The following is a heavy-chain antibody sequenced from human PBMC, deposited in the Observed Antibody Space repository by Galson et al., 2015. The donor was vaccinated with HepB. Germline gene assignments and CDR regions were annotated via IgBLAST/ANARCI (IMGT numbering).Heavy chain of an antibody. CDR3: ARGALYCSSTSCYLYYYYYYMDV. CDR1: GFTFSSYS. D-gene: IGHD2-2*01. CDR2: ISSSSSTI. Sequence: SLRLSCAASGFTFSSYSMNWVRQAPGKGLEWVSYISSSSSTIYYADSVKGRFTISRDNAKNSLYLQMNSLRAEDTAVYYCARGALYCSSTSCYLYYYYYYMDVWGKGTTVTVSS. V-gene: IGHV3-48*01. J-gene: IGHJ6*03.